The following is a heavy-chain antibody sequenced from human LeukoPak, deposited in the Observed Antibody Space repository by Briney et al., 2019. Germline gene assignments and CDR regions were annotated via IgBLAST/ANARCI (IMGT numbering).Heavy chain of an antibody. D-gene: IGHD3-10*01. Sequence: SETLSLTRAVYGGSFSGYYWSWIRPPPGKGLEWIGEINHSGSTNYNPSLKSRVTISVDTSKNQFSLKLSSVTAADTAVYYCARVLRYYGSGSHWGQGTLVTVSS. CDR1: GGSFSGYY. J-gene: IGHJ4*02. CDR2: INHSGST. V-gene: IGHV4-34*01. CDR3: ARVLRYYGSGSH.